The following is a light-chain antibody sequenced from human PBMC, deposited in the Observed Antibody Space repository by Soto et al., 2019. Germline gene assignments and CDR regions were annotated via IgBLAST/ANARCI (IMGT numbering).Light chain of an antibody. CDR1: QSISSY. CDR2: AAS. J-gene: IGKJ1*01. CDR3: QQSYSTPPT. Sequence: DIQMTQSPSSLSASVGDRVAITCRASQSISSYLNWYQQKPGKAPKLLIYAASSLQSGVPSRFSGSGSGTEFTLTISSLQPEDSATYYCQQSYSTPPTFGQGTKVEIK. V-gene: IGKV1-39*01.